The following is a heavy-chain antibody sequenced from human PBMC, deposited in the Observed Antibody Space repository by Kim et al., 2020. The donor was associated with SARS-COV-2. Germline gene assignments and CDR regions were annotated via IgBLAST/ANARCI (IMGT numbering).Heavy chain of an antibody. CDR2: KEEGGAK. CDR3: VRDFDF. J-gene: IGHJ4*02. Sequence: KEEGGAKYYVDSGKGRFTISRDNAKNLLYLQVNGLRGDDTAVYYCVRDFDFWGQGALVTVSS. V-gene: IGHV3-7*01.